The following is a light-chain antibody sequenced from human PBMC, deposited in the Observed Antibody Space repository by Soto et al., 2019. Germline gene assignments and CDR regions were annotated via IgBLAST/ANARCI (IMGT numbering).Light chain of an antibody. CDR3: SSYAGSNNYI. V-gene: IGLV2-8*01. Sequence: QSALTQPPSASGSPGQSATISCTGTRSDVGGYNYVSWYQQHPGKAPKLMIYEVNKRPSGVPDRFSGSKSGNTASLTVSGLQAEDEADYYCSSYAGSNNYIFGTGTKVPVL. CDR2: EVN. CDR1: RSDVGGYNY. J-gene: IGLJ1*01.